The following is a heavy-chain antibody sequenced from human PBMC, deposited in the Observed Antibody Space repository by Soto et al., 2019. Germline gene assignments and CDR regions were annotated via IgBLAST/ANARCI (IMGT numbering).Heavy chain of an antibody. J-gene: IGHJ6*02. Sequence: EVQLLESGGGLVQPGGSLRLSCAASGFTFSSYAMSWVRQAPGKGLEWVAAISGSGGSTYYADSVKGRFTISRDNSKNTLYLQMNSLRAEDTDVYYCANYIYGDYRYYYGMDVWGQGTTVTVSS. CDR1: GFTFSSYA. CDR2: ISGSGGST. V-gene: IGHV3-23*01. D-gene: IGHD4-17*01. CDR3: ANYIYGDYRYYYGMDV.